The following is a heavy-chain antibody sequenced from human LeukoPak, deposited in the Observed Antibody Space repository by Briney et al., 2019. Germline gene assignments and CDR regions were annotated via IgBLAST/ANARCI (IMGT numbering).Heavy chain of an antibody. Sequence: GGSLRLTCAASGFTFSSYAMSWVRQAPGKGLEWVSVIYSGGSSYYADSVKGRFTISRDNSKNTVYLQMNSLRVEDTAVYYCARGMGGYGGYDYWGQGTLVTVSS. CDR3: ARGMGGYGGYDY. V-gene: IGHV3-66*01. CDR2: IYSGGSS. J-gene: IGHJ4*02. CDR1: GFTFSSYA. D-gene: IGHD5-12*01.